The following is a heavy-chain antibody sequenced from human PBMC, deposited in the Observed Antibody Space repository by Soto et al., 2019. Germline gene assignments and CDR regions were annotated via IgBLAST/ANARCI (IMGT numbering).Heavy chain of an antibody. D-gene: IGHD3-3*01. V-gene: IGHV3-23*01. Sequence: GSLRLSCAASGFTFGTFAMSWVRQAPGKGLEWVSFISGSGDRTSYADPVKGRFTISRDTSENMLYLQMNSLRLEDTAIYYCAKLRYYDFWGGENWFDPWGQGTLVTVSS. CDR2: ISGSGDRT. CDR3: AKLRYYDFWGGENWFDP. CDR1: GFTFGTFA. J-gene: IGHJ5*02.